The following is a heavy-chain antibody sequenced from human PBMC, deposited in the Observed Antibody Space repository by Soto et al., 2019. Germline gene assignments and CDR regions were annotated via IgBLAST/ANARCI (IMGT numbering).Heavy chain of an antibody. CDR3: APLWIRADAFDI. CDR2: ISGSGGST. Sequence: PGGSLRLSCAASGFTFSSYAMSWVRQAPGKGLEWVSAISGSGGSTYYADSVKGRFTISRDNSKNTLYLQMNSLRAEDTAVYYCAPLWIRADAFDIWGQGTMVTVSS. D-gene: IGHD3-3*01. J-gene: IGHJ3*02. V-gene: IGHV3-23*01. CDR1: GFTFSSYA.